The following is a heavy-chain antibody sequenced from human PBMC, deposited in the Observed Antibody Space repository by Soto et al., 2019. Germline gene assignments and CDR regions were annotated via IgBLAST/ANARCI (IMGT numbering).Heavy chain of an antibody. Sequence: GGSLRLSCAASGFAFSSYSMNWVRQAPGKGLEWVSSISSSSSYKYYADSVKGRFTISRDNAKNSLYLQMNSLRRDDTAMYYCARVFALYTSSDIALWGRGALVTVSS. CDR3: ARVFALYTSSDIAL. CDR1: GFAFSSYS. V-gene: IGHV3-21*01. CDR2: ISSSSSYK. D-gene: IGHD2-8*01. J-gene: IGHJ5*02.